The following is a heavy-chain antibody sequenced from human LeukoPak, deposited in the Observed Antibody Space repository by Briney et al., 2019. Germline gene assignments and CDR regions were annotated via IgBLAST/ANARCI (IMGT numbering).Heavy chain of an antibody. D-gene: IGHD6-13*01. J-gene: IGHJ4*02. Sequence: GGSLRLSCAASGFTFSSYGMHWVRQAPGKGLEWVAVIWYDGSNKYYADSVKGRFTISRDNSKNTLYLQMNSLRAEDTAVYYCARDWAAAGNIDYWGQGTLVTVSS. CDR2: IWYDGSNK. CDR3: ARDWAAAGNIDY. CDR1: GFTFSSYG. V-gene: IGHV3-33*01.